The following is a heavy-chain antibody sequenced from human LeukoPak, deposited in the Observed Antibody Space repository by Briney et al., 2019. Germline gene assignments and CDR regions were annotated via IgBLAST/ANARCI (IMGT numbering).Heavy chain of an antibody. D-gene: IGHD5-12*01. V-gene: IGHV4-38-2*02. Sequence: PSETLSLTCTVSGYSISSGYYWGWIRQPPGKGLEWIGSIYRSGSTYYNPSLKSRVTISVDTSKNQFSLKLSSVTAADTAVYYCARDRRHYSGYDYHYWGQGTLVTVSS. CDR1: GYSISSGYY. CDR2: IYRSGST. J-gene: IGHJ4*02. CDR3: ARDRRHYSGYDYHY.